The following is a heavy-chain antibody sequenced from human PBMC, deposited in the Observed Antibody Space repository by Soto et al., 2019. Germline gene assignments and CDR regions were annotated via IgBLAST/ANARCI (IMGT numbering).Heavy chain of an antibody. CDR3: ARIHYYDSSGYLGYFDY. CDR2: IYYSGST. D-gene: IGHD3-22*01. J-gene: IGHJ4*02. V-gene: IGHV4-31*03. Sequence: PSATLSLTCTVSGGSISRVGYDWSWIRQNPGKGLEWIGYIYYSGSTYYNPSLKSRVTISVDTSKNQFSLKLSSVTAADTAVYYCARIHYYDSSGYLGYFDYWGQGTLVTVSS. CDR1: GGSISRVGYD.